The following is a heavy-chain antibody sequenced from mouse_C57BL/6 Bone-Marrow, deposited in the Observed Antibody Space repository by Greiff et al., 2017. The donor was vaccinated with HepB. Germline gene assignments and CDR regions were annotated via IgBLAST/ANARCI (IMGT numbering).Heavy chain of an antibody. J-gene: IGHJ1*03. CDR1: GYTFTSYG. Sequence: QVQLQQSGAELARPGASVKLSCKASGYTFTSYGISWVKQRTGQGLEWIGEIYPRRGNTYYNEKFKGKATLTADKSSSTAYMELRSLTSEDSAVYFCARSGGWLPPYFDVWGTGTTVTVSS. D-gene: IGHD2-3*01. CDR3: ARSGGWLPPYFDV. V-gene: IGHV1-81*01. CDR2: IYPRRGNT.